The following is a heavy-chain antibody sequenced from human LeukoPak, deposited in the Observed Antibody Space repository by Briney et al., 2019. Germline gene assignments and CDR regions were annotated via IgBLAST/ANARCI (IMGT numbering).Heavy chain of an antibody. CDR2: IKQDGSEE. CDR1: EFSFSGYW. CDR3: ARDKVGGSNDF. Sequence: PGGSLRLSCTASEFSFSGYWMTWVRRAPGKGLEWVANIKQDGSEEYYVDSVKGRFTISRDNLKNSLYLYMSSLRVDDTAVYYCARDKVGGSNDFWGQGTLVTVSS. V-gene: IGHV3-7*01. J-gene: IGHJ4*02. D-gene: IGHD2-15*01.